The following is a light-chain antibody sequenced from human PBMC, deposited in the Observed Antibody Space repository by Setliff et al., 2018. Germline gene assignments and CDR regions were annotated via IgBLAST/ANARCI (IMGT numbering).Light chain of an antibody. V-gene: IGLV2-11*01. J-gene: IGLJ2*01. Sequence: QSALSQPRSVSGSPGQSVTISCTGTSSDVGAYVHVSWYQQHPDTAPKLIPYDVNNRPSGVPDRFSGSKFGNTASLTISGLQTEDEADYYCCSYAGIHTLIFGGGTQLTVL. CDR3: CSYAGIHTLI. CDR2: DVN. CDR1: SSDVGAYVH.